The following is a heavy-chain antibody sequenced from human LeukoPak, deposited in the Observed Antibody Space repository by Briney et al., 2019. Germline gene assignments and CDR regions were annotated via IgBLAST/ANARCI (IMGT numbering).Heavy chain of an antibody. CDR2: IYYSGST. CDR1: GGSISSGGYY. V-gene: IGHV4-31*03. D-gene: IGHD2-2*03. Sequence: PSQTLSLTCTVSGGSISSGGYYWSWIRQHPGKGLEWIGYIYYSGSTYFNPSLKSRVTISVDTSKNQFSLKLSSVTAADTAVYYCARDPGYCSSTSCLNWFDPWGQGTLVTVSS. J-gene: IGHJ5*02. CDR3: ARDPGYCSSTSCLNWFDP.